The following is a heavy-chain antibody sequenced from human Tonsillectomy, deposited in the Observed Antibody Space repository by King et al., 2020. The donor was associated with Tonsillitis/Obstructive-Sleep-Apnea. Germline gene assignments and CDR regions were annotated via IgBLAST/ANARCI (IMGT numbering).Heavy chain of an antibody. J-gene: IGHJ5*02. V-gene: IGHV3-23*04. Sequence: VQLVESGGALVQPGGSLRLSCAASGFTFSSSAMNWVRRAPGKGLDWVSAIIGSGVNTNYADSVKGRFTISRDNSKNTLFLQMNTLGAEDTAVYYCAKGDSPQSPYCDGGYCFNWFDPWGQGTLVTVSS. CDR2: IIGSGVNT. CDR3: AKGDSPQSPYCDGGYCFNWFDP. D-gene: IGHD2-21*01. CDR1: GFTFSSSA.